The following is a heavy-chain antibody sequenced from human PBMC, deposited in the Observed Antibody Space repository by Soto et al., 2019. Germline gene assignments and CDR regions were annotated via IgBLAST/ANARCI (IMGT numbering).Heavy chain of an antibody. CDR1: GGTPSSGDYY. D-gene: IGHD3-22*01. V-gene: IGHV4-39*01. CDR3: ARQLACCWRYYGHHYRLAF. CDR2: IYYSGST. J-gene: IGHJ6*02. Sequence: SENLSLTCTVSGGTPSSGDYYWSWIRQPPGKGLEWIGYIYYSGSTYYNPSPKSRVTISVDTSKNQFSLKLSSVTAADTAVYYCARQLACCWRYYGHHYRLAFCGQGTKDTVSS.